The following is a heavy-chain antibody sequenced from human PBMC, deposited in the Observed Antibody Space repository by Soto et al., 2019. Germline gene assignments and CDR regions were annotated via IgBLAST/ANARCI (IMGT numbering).Heavy chain of an antibody. CDR3: ARVPRGCGYRGWFDP. D-gene: IGHD3-22*01. V-gene: IGHV4-30-2*01. CDR1: GGSISSGGYS. J-gene: IGHJ5*02. Sequence: QLQLQESGSGLVKPSQTLSLTCAVSGGSISSGGYSWSWIRQPPGKGLEWIGYIYHSGSTYYNPSLKSRVTISVDRSKNQFSLKLSSVTAADTAVYYCARVPRGCGYRGWFDPWGQGTLDTVSS. CDR2: IYHSGST.